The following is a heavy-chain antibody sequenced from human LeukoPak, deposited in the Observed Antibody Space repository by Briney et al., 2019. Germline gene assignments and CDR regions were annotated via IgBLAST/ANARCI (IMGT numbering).Heavy chain of an antibody. D-gene: IGHD1-14*01. J-gene: IGHJ4*02. V-gene: IGHV3-7*01. CDR1: GLTFSSYW. CDR3: ARKTGDC. Sequence: GGSLRLSCAASGLTFSSYWMSWVRQAPGKGLEWVANIKQDGSEKYYVDSVKGRFTISRDNAKNSLYLQMNSLRAEDTAVYYCARKTGDCWGQGTLVIVSS. CDR2: IKQDGSEK.